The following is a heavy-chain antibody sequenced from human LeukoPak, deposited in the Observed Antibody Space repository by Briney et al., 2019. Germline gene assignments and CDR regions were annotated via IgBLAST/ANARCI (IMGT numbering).Heavy chain of an antibody. V-gene: IGHV3-7*01. CDR2: IKEDGSEK. Sequence: PGGSLRLSCAASGFTFNNYWMGWVRQAPGKGLEWVANIKEDGSEKNYVDSVKGRFTISRDNAKNSLYLQMSSLRAADTAVYYCARVMAASVWRSCGSYYYYYYMDVWGKGTTVTVSS. J-gene: IGHJ6*03. CDR3: ARVMAASVWRSCGSYYYYYYMDV. D-gene: IGHD3-16*01. CDR1: GFTFNNYW.